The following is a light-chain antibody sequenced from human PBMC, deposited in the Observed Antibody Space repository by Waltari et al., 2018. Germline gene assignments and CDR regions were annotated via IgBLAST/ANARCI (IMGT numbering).Light chain of an antibody. J-gene: IGKJ2*03. CDR2: KAS. CDR3: QHSDGLPYS. V-gene: IGKV1-39*01. Sequence: DIQMPQSPSSLSASIGDRVTITCRASENVNNYLNWYQQKPGKAPKLLIYKASTLQSGAPSRFSGSGSGTVFTLTINSLQSEDVATYYCQHSDGLPYSFGQGTKVEI. CDR1: ENVNNY.